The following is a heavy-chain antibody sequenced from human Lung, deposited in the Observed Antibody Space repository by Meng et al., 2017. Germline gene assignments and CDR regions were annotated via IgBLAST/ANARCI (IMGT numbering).Heavy chain of an antibody. D-gene: IGHD6-13*01. J-gene: IGHJ2*01. CDR1: GYTFTTYG. CDR2: ISVKNGEA. CDR3: ARYVPNGSFWYFDF. V-gene: IGHV1-18*01. Sequence: VQLVQLGARGKKPGASVKASGKSSGYTFTTYGISWGRQAPGQGLEWMGWISVKNGEAKYPQNFQGRVTMTTDTTTSTAYMELRSLTSDDTAVYYCARYVPNGSFWYFDFWGRGTLVTVSS.